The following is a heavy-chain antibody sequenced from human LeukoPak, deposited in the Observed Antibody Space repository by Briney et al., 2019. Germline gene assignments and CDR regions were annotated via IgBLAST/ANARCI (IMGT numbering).Heavy chain of an antibody. J-gene: IGHJ4*02. D-gene: IGHD5-18*01. CDR2: ISYDGGNT. CDR1: GFTFSSYA. V-gene: IGHV3-30-3*01. Sequence: GRSLRLSCAASGFTFSSYAMHWVRQAPGKGLEWVAVISYDGGNTYYADSVKGRFTISSDNSKSTLYLQMNSLRTEDTAVHYCARCRYTYGTEYHFDYWGQGTLVTVSS. CDR3: ARCRYTYGTEYHFDY.